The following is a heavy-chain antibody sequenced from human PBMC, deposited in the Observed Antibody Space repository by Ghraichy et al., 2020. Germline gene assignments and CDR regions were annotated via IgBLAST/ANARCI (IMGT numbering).Heavy chain of an antibody. CDR3: ARIAARRHLYYYYYMDV. CDR1: GGSISSSSYY. D-gene: IGHD6-6*01. CDR2: IYYSGST. V-gene: IGHV4-39*01. J-gene: IGHJ6*03. Sequence: SETLSLTCTVSGGSISSSSYYWGWIRQPPGKGLEWIGSIYYSGSTYYNPSLKSRVTISVDTSKNQFSLKLSSVTAADTAVYYCARIAARRHLYYYYYMDVWGKGTTVTVSS.